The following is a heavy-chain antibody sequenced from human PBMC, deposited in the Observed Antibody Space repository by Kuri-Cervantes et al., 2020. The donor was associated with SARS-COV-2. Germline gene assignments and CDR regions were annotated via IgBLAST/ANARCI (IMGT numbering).Heavy chain of an antibody. CDR1: GFTFSSYW. CDR2: IKQDGSEK. J-gene: IGHJ4*02. CDR3: TRAVDNSGFFDF. V-gene: IGHV3-7*04. D-gene: IGHD3-10*01. Sequence: GESLNISCAASGFTFSSYWMSWVRQAPGKGLEWVANIKQDGSEKYYVESVKGRFTISRDNAKNSLYLQMNSLRAEDTSVYYCTRAVDNSGFFDFWGQGTLVTSPQ.